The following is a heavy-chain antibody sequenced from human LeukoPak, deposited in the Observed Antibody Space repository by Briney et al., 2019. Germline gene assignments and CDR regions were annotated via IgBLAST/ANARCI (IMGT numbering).Heavy chain of an antibody. D-gene: IGHD6-6*01. Sequence: GGSLRLSCAASGSTFSDYYMSWIRQAPGMGLQWASYISSSGSTIYYADSVKGRFTISRDNAKNSLYLQMNSLRAEDTAVYYCARGPRTSIAARATDYWGQGTLVTVSS. CDR3: ARGPRTSIAARATDY. V-gene: IGHV3-11*01. CDR2: ISSSGSTI. CDR1: GSTFSDYY. J-gene: IGHJ4*02.